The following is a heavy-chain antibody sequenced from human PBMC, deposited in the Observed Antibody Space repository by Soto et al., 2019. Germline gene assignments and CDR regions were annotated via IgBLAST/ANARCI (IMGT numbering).Heavy chain of an antibody. CDR2: IWHNGKNK. V-gene: IGHV3-33*04. CDR3: ARDPGQDEAMDY. Sequence: QVQVVESGGGVVQPGRSLRLSCATSGFAFSNFGMHWVRQVPGNGIEWVAVIWHNGKNKDYADYAKGRFTISRDNSKNILYLEMNSLRVEDTAIYYCARDPGQDEAMDYWGQGPLVTVSS. J-gene: IGHJ4*02. CDR1: GFAFSNFG.